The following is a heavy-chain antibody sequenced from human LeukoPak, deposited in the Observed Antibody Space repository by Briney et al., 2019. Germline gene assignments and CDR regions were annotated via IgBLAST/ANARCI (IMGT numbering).Heavy chain of an antibody. CDR3: ARTYYHDSSGYYSTSYYYSYMDV. D-gene: IGHD3-22*01. CDR2: IYSGGST. J-gene: IGHJ6*03. V-gene: IGHV3-53*05. CDR1: GFTVSSNY. Sequence: GGSLRLSCAASGFTVSSNYMSWVRQAPGKGLEWVSVIYSGGSTYYADSVKGRFTISRDNSKNTLYLQMNSLRAEDTAVYYCARTYYHDSSGYYSTSYYYSYMDVWGKGTTVTVSS.